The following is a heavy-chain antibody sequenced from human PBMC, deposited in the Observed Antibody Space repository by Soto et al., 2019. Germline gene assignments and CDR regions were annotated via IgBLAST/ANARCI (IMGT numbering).Heavy chain of an antibody. V-gene: IGHV3-23*01. D-gene: IGHD4-17*01. CDR2: ISGSGGST. J-gene: IGHJ2*01. Sequence: GRSLRLSCAASGFTFSSYAMSWVRQAPGKGLEWVSAISGSGGSTYYTDSVKGRFTISRDNSKNTLYLQMNSLRAEDTAVDYCAKDPHDDGDYAGYFDLWGRGTLVTVSS. CDR1: GFTFSSYA. CDR3: AKDPHDDGDYAGYFDL.